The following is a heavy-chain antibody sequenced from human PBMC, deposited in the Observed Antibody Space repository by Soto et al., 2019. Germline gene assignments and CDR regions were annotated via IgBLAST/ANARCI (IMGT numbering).Heavy chain of an antibody. V-gene: IGHV1-18*01. J-gene: IGHJ3*01. CDR1: GYTFNKYG. Sequence: ASVKVSCKASGYTFNKYGFNWVRQAPGQGLEWMGRISAFNDYTNLAQKFQGRITLTTDASTNTAYMELQILRSDDTAMYYCARGRGVVIPAGTPDAFDVWGKGTMVTVSS. CDR3: ARGRGVVIPAGTPDAFDV. D-gene: IGHD6-13*01. CDR2: ISAFNDYT.